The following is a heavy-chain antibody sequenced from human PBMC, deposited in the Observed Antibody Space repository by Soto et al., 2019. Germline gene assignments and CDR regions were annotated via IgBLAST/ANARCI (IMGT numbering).Heavy chain of an antibody. CDR2: IYHSGST. CDR3: AKVGGGGTVTAAKRRFDS. Sequence: PSETLSLTCAVSGYSITNGDFWGWILQPPGVGLEWIGSIYHSGSTSYNPSLMSRVTTSVVTSNNQFSLKLRSVTAADTAMYYYAKVGGGGTVTAAKRRFDSCGEGTQVT. V-gene: IGHV4-38-2*01. CDR1: GYSITNGDF. D-gene: IGHD3-16*01. J-gene: IGHJ4*02.